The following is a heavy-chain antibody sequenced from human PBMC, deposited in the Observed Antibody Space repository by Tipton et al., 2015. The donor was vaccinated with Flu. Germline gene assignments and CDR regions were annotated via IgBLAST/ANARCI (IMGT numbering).Heavy chain of an antibody. CDR1: GFTFSSYA. V-gene: IGHV3-23*01. CDR2: ISDSGGDT. D-gene: IGHD2-15*01. CDR3: AKKAALISPSNYFDS. J-gene: IGHJ4*02. Sequence: AVSGFTFSSYAMNWVRQAPGKELEWVSAISDSGGDTYYADSVKGRFTISRDNSRNTLYLQTNSLRAEDTAVYYCAKKAALISPSNYFDSWGQGTLVTVSS.